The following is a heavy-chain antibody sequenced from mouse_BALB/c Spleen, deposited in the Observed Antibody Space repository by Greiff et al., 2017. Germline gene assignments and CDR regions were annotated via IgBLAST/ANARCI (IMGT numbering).Heavy chain of an antibody. CDR2: ISYDGSN. V-gene: IGHV3-6*02. Sequence: VQLKESGPGLVKPSQSLSLTCSVTGYSITSGYYWNWIRQFPGNKLEWMGYISYDGSNNYNPSLKNRISITRDTSKNQFFLKLNSVTTEDTATYYCALWYYAMDYWGQGTAVTVSS. D-gene: IGHD1-1*02. CDR3: ALWYYAMDY. CDR1: GYSITSGYY. J-gene: IGHJ4*01.